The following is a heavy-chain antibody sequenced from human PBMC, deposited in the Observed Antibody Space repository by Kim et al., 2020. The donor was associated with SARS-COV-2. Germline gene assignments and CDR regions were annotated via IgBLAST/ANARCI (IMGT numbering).Heavy chain of an antibody. V-gene: IGHV3-66*01. Sequence: DSVKGRITISRDNAKNTLYLQMNSLRAEDTAVYYCAREMYGKIVGEDWFDPWGQGTLVTVSS. D-gene: IGHD3-22*01. J-gene: IGHJ5*02. CDR3: AREMYGKIVGEDWFDP.